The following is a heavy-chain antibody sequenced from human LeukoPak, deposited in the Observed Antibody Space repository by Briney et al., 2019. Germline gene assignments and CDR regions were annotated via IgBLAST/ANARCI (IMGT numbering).Heavy chain of an antibody. Sequence: SETLSLTCNVSGGSISSSSYYWSWIRQPPGKGLEWIGYIYSSGSTNYNPSLKSRVTISVDTSKNQFSLNVTSVTAADTAVYYCARDGPIGPWGQGTLVTVSS. J-gene: IGHJ4*02. V-gene: IGHV4-61*01. CDR3: ARDGPIGP. CDR2: IYSSGST. D-gene: IGHD2-15*01. CDR1: GGSISSSSYY.